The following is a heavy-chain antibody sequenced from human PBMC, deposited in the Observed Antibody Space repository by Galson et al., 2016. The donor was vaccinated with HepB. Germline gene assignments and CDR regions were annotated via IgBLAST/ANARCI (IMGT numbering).Heavy chain of an antibody. CDR3: AGSYETTDYYYDY. J-gene: IGHJ4*02. Sequence: SETLSLTCAVSGGSISSSNWWSWVRQPPGKGLEWLGEVYHGGSTNYNPSLKSRVTISIDKSKNHFSLKMTSVTAADTAVYYCAGSYETTDYYYDYWGQGTLVTVSS. CDR1: GGSISSSNW. CDR2: VYHGGST. D-gene: IGHD1-26*01. V-gene: IGHV4-4*02.